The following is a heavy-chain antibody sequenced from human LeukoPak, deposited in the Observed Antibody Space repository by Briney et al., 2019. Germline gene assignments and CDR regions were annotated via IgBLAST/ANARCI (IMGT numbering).Heavy chain of an antibody. CDR3: ASGYSSGCVHY. J-gene: IGHJ4*02. CDR2: IIPIFGTA. V-gene: IGHV1-69*01. D-gene: IGHD6-19*01. CDR1: GGTFSSYA. Sequence: SVKVSCKASGGTFSSYAISWVRQAPGQGLEWMGGIIPIFGTANYAQKFQGRVTITADESTSTAYMELSSLRSEDTAVYYRASGYSSGCVHYWGQGTLVTVSS.